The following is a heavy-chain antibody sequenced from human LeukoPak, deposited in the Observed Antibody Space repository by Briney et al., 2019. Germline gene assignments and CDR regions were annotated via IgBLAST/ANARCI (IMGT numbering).Heavy chain of an antibody. CDR1: GFTVSRNS. CDR2: ISSSGSYT. Sequence: GGSLRLSCAASGFTVSRNSLNWVRQAPGKGLEWVSTISSSGSYTYYGDSVKGRFTISRDNAKNSVYLQMNSLRAEDTAVYYCARVLEGYCSGGSCYVLFYWGQGTLVTVSS. CDR3: ARVLEGYCSGGSCYVLFY. D-gene: IGHD2-15*01. J-gene: IGHJ4*02. V-gene: IGHV3-21*06.